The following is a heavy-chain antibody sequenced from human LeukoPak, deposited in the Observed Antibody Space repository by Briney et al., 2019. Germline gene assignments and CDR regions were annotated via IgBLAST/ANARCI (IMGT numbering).Heavy chain of an antibody. CDR2: IYYSGST. D-gene: IGHD2-2*01. Sequence: SETLSLTCTVSGGSISSGGYYWSWIRQHPGKGLEWIGYIYYSGSTYYNPSLKSRVTISVDTSKNQFSLKLSSVTAADTAVYYCARSFVVVPAAPPNWFDPWGQGTLVTVSS. CDR3: ARSFVVVPAAPPNWFDP. CDR1: GGSISSGGYY. V-gene: IGHV4-31*03. J-gene: IGHJ5*02.